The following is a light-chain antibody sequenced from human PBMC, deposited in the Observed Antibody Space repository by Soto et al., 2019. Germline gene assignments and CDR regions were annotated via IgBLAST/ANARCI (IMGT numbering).Light chain of an antibody. Sequence: QSVLAQPASVSGSPGQSITISCTGTGSDIAGYNYVSWFQQHPGKAPKLMMYQVTIRPSGVSNRFSGAKSGNTASLTISGLQAEDEAEYYCSSYAGIRTYVFGSGTKVTVL. CDR3: SSYAGIRTYV. CDR1: GSDIAGYNY. V-gene: IGLV2-14*01. J-gene: IGLJ1*01. CDR2: QVT.